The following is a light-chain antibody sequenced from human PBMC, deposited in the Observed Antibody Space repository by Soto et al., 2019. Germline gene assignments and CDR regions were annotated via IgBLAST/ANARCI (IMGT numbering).Light chain of an antibody. Sequence: DIQMTQSPSTLSASVGDRVTITCRASQSISIWLAWYQQKPGEAPKLLIYKASSLESGVPSRFSGSGSGTEFTLTISSLQPDDFATYYCQQYNSYSVTFGQGTKVDIK. V-gene: IGKV1-5*03. CDR1: QSISIW. J-gene: IGKJ1*01. CDR2: KAS. CDR3: QQYNSYSVT.